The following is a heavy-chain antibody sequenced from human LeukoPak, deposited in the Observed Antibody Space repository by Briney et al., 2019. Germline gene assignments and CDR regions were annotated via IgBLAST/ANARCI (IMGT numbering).Heavy chain of an antibody. J-gene: IGHJ4*02. Sequence: QPGGSLRLSCAASGFTFSRYWMYWVRQAPGRGLVWVSHTNSDGSSTGYADSVKGRFTISRDNAKNTVYLQMNSLRAEDTAVYYCANSGGVHNGRTRVTTDYWGQGTLVTVSS. CDR3: ANSGGVHNGRTRVTTDY. D-gene: IGHD4-17*01. CDR1: GFTFSRYW. V-gene: IGHV3-74*01. CDR2: TNSDGSST.